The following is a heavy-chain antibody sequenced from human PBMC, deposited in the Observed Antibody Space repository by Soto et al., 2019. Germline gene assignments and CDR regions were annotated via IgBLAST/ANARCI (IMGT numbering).Heavy chain of an antibody. J-gene: IGHJ5*02. CDR3: ARDRRYYYGSGSYYNVPWFDP. V-gene: IGHV4-59*01. Sequence: SETLSLTCTVSGGSTCSYYWSWIRQTPGKGLEWIGYIYYSGSTNYNPSLKSRVTISVDTSKNHFSLKLSSVTAADTAVYYCARDRRYYYGSGSYYNVPWFDPWGQGTLVTVSS. CDR1: GGSTCSYY. D-gene: IGHD3-10*01. CDR2: IYYSGST.